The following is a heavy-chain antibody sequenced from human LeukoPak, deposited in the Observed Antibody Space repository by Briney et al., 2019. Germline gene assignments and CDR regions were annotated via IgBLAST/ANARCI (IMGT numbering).Heavy chain of an antibody. J-gene: IGHJ4*02. CDR2: ISSGSRTI. V-gene: IGHV3-48*01. CDR1: GFTFDDYG. CDR3: ARESITGDRDFDY. D-gene: IGHD7-27*01. Sequence: PGGSLRLSCAASGFTFDDYGMSWVRQAPGRGLEWVSYISSGSRTIYYADSVKGRFTISRDNADNSLYLLMNSLRADDTAVYYCARESITGDRDFDYWGQGTLITVSS.